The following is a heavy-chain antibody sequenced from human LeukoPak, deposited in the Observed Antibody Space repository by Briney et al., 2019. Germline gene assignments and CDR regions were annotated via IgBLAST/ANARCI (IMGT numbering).Heavy chain of an antibody. CDR3: AREMVAAAGLFDP. CDR2: IYTSGST. J-gene: IGHJ5*02. V-gene: IGHV4-4*07. D-gene: IGHD6-13*01. CDR1: GGSINSYY. Sequence: SETLSLTCTVSGGSINSYYWSWFRQPAGKGLEWLGRIYTSGSTNYNPSLKSRVTISVDTSKNQFSLKLSSVTAADTAVYYCAREMVAAAGLFDPWGQGTLVTVSS.